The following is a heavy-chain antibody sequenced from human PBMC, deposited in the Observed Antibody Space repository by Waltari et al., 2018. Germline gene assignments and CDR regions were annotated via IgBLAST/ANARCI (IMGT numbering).Heavy chain of an antibody. CDR2: IHHTGSI. Sequence: QLQLQESGPGLLRPSETLSLTCTAAAGSISSTTDSWGWIRQPPGKGLEWIGSIHHTGSIYYNPSLKTRVTISADMSRQHLSLKLRSVTAADTALYYCARSVAARRINWFDPWGQGTLVTVSS. D-gene: IGHD6-6*01. V-gene: IGHV4-39*02. CDR1: AGSISSTTDS. J-gene: IGHJ5*02. CDR3: ARSVAARRINWFDP.